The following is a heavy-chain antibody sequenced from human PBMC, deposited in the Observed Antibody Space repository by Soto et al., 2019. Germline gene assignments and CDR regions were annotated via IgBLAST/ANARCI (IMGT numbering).Heavy chain of an antibody. Sequence: EVQLLESGGGLVQPGGSLRLSCAASGFTFSNYAVTWVRQAPGKGLEWVSTISGSGGSTYYADSVKGRFTISRDNSKNTVYLQMNSLRAEDTAVYYCAKDTGSSWYEIDYWGQGTMVTVSS. CDR3: AKDTGSSWYEIDY. CDR1: GFTFSNYA. D-gene: IGHD6-13*01. V-gene: IGHV3-23*01. J-gene: IGHJ4*02. CDR2: ISGSGGST.